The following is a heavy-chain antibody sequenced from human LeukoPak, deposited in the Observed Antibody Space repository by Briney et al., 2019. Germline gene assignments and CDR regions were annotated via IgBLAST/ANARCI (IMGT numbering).Heavy chain of an antibody. CDR2: ISYDGSNK. CDR1: GFTFSSYG. CDR3: ARETTVATNPYYFDY. D-gene: IGHD5-12*01. J-gene: IGHJ4*02. Sequence: GRSLRLSCAASGFTFSSYGMHWVRQAPGKGLEWVAVISYDGSNKYYADSVKGRFTISRDNSKNTLYLQMNSLRAEDTAVYYCARETTVATNPYYFDYWGQGTLVTVSS. V-gene: IGHV3-30*03.